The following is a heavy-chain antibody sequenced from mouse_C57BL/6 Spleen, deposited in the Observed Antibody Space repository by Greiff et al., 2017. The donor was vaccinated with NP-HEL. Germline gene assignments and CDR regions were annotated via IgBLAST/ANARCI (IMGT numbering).Heavy chain of an antibody. CDR1: GYTFTSYW. CDR3: ARYHYDYGGGFAY. Sequence: QVQLQQPGTELVKPGASVKLSCKASGYTFTSYWMHWVKQRPGQGLEWIGNINPSNGGTNYNEKFKSKATLTVDKSSSTAYMQHSSLTSEDSAVYCCARYHYDYGGGFAYWGQGTLVTVSA. CDR2: INPSNGGT. D-gene: IGHD2-4*01. J-gene: IGHJ3*01. V-gene: IGHV1-53*01.